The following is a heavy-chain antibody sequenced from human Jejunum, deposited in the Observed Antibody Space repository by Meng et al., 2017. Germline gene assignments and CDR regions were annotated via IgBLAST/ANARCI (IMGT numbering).Heavy chain of an antibody. Sequence: QVPLQESGPGLVKPSETPSLTCAVSCGSISSVYWWTWARQSPGKGLEWIGEIYHSGSTNYNPSLKSRVTISVDKSKNQFSLKLTSVTAADTAVYYCARGGYYSFDYWGQGTLVTVSS. D-gene: IGHD5-18*01. J-gene: IGHJ4*02. CDR1: CGSISSVYW. CDR3: ARGGYYSFDY. CDR2: IYHSGST. V-gene: IGHV4-4*02.